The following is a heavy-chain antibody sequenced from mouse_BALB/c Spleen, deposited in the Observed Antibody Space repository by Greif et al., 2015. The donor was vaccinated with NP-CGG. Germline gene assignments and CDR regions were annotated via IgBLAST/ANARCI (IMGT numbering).Heavy chain of an antibody. CDR1: GDSITSGY. V-gene: IGHV3-8*02. D-gene: IGHD4-1*01. CDR3: ARLGLSGETAMDY. J-gene: IGHJ4*01. Sequence: EVQLQQSGPSLVKPSQTLSLTCSVTGDSITSGYWNWIRKFPGNKLEYMGYISYSGSTYYNPSLKSRISITRDTSKNQYYLQLNSVTTEDTATYYCARLGLSGETAMDYWGQGTSVTVSS. CDR2: ISYSGST.